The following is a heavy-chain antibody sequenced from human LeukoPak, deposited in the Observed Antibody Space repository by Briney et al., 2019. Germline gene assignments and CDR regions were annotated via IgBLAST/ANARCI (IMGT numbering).Heavy chain of an antibody. CDR3: ARDIPSGYHDY. J-gene: IGHJ4*02. CDR1: GGFFTGFY. CDR2: INYSENT. V-gene: IGHV4-34*01. Sequence: SETLSLTCAVYGGFFTGFYWRWIRQPPGKGLEWIGSINYSENTYYNPSLNSRVTISVDTSKNQFSLKLSSVTAADTAVYYCARDIPSGYHDYWGQGTLVTVSS. D-gene: IGHD3-3*01.